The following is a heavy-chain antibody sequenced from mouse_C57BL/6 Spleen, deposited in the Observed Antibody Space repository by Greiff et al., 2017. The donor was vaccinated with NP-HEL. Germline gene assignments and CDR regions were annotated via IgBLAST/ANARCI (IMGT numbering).Heavy chain of an antibody. J-gene: IGHJ2*01. CDR2: INYDGSST. V-gene: IGHV5-16*01. CDR3: ARGTTVGNYFDY. CDR1: GFTFSDYY. Sequence: EVKLMESEGGLVQPGSSMKLSCTASGFTFSDYYMAWVRQVPEKGLEWVATINYDGSSTYYLDSVKSRFIISRDNAKNILYLQMSNLKSEDTATYYCARGTTVGNYFDYWGQGTTLTVSS. D-gene: IGHD1-1*01.